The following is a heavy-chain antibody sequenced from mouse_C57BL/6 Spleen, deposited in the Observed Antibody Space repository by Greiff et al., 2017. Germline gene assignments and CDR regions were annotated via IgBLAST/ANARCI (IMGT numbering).Heavy chain of an antibody. CDR2: INPNNGGT. CDR1: GYTFTDYN. Sequence: VQLKQSGPELVKPGASVKIPCKASGYTFTDYNMDWVKQSHGKSLEWIGDINPNNGGTIYNQKFKGKATLTVDKSSSTAYMELRSLTSEDTAVYYCARAGEFLNYFDYWGQGTTLTVSS. V-gene: IGHV1-18*01. CDR3: ARAGEFLNYFDY. J-gene: IGHJ2*01.